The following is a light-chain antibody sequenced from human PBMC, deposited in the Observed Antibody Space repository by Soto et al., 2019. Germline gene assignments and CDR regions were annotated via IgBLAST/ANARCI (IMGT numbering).Light chain of an antibody. CDR1: QSIKNW. Sequence: QYTSNPSSSSGARVHILFRASQSIKNWLAWYQQKPGTAPNFLIYDASTLESGVPSRFSGSGSGTEFTLTISSLQADDFATYFCQQYDDYPLTFGGGTKLDIK. CDR3: QQYDDYPLT. CDR2: DAS. J-gene: IGKJ4*01. V-gene: IGKV1-5*02.